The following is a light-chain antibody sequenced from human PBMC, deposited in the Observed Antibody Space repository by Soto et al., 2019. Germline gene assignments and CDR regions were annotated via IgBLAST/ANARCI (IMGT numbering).Light chain of an antibody. V-gene: IGKV1-5*03. J-gene: IGKJ2*01. CDR1: QSISSW. Sequence: DIQMTQSPSTLSASVGDRVTITCRASQSISSWLAWYQQKPGKAPKLLIYKASSLESGVPSRFIGSGSGTEFTLTISSLQPDDLATYFCQQYSSSWYTFGQGTKLEIK. CDR2: KAS. CDR3: QQYSSSWYT.